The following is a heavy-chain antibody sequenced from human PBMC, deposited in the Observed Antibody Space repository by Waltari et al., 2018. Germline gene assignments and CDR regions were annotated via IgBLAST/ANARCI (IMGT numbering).Heavy chain of an antibody. Sequence: QVQLVQSGAEVKKPGASVKVSCKASGYTFTGYYMHWGRQAPGRVLEWMGWINPNGGGTDYAQEFQGRVTMTRDTSISTAYMELSRLRSGDTAVYYCARELDYWGQGTLVTVSS. CDR2: INPNGGGT. CDR1: GYTFTGYY. J-gene: IGHJ4*02. CDR3: ARELDY. V-gene: IGHV1-2*02.